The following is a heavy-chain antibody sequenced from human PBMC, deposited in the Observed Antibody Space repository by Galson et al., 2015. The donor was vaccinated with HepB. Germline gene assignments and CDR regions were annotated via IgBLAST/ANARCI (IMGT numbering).Heavy chain of an antibody. CDR1: GGSFSGYY. CDR2: INHSGST. J-gene: IGHJ4*02. Sequence: LSLTCAVYGGSFSGYYWSWIRQPPGKGLEWIGEINHSGSTNYNPSLKSRVTISVDTSKNQFSLKLSSVTAADTAVYYCARAGQWLVRTPLDYWGQGTLVTVSS. CDR3: ARAGQWLVRTPLDY. V-gene: IGHV4-34*01. D-gene: IGHD6-19*01.